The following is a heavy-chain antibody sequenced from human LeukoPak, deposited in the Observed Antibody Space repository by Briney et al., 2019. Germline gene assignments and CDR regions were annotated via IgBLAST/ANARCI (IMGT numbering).Heavy chain of an antibody. CDR2: FDPEDGET. D-gene: IGHD3-16*01. Sequence: ASVKVSCKVSGDTLTELSMHWVRQAPGKGLEWMGGFDPEDGETIYAQKFQGRVTMTEDTSTGTAYMELSSLRSEDTAVYYCATGRLRGTHRFDYWGQGTLVTVSS. J-gene: IGHJ4*02. CDR3: ATGRLRGTHRFDY. V-gene: IGHV1-24*01. CDR1: GDTLTELS.